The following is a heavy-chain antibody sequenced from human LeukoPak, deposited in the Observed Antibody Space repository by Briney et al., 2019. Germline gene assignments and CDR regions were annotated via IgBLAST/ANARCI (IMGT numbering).Heavy chain of an antibody. CDR2: IYPGDSDT. D-gene: IGHD6-13*01. V-gene: IGHV5-51*03. J-gene: IGHJ5*02. CDR1: GYSFTSYW. Sequence: GESLKISCKGSGYSFTSYWIGWVRQMPGKGLEWMGTIYPGDSDTRYSPSFQGQVTISADKSISTAYLQWSSLKASDTAMYYCARLSPGIAAARLLTWFDPWGQGTLVTVSS. CDR3: ARLSPGIAAARLLTWFDP.